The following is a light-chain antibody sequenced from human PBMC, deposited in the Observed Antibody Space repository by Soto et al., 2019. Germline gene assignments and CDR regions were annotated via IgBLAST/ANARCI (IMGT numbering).Light chain of an antibody. J-gene: IGKJ4*01. CDR1: QSVSSY. CDR2: DAS. CDR3: QQRSNWPPAT. Sequence: EIVLTQSPATLSLFPGERATLSCRASQSVSSYLAWYQQKPGQAPRLLIYDASNRATGIPARFSGSGSGTDFTLTISSLEPEDFAVYYCQQRSNWPPATFGGGTKVEIK. V-gene: IGKV3-11*01.